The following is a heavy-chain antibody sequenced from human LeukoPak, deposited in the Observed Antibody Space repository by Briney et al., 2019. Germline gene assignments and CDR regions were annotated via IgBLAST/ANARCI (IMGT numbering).Heavy chain of an antibody. CDR1: GFTFSTYG. CDR2: IYDDGSNK. CDR3: ANMQV. V-gene: IGHV3-30*18. Sequence: PGRSLRLSCAASGFTFSTYGMNWVRQAPGKGLEWVAGIYDDGSNKVYADFVKGRFTISRDNSKNTLYLQMNSLTAEDTAVYYCANMQVRGRETAVTV. J-gene: IGHJ6*02.